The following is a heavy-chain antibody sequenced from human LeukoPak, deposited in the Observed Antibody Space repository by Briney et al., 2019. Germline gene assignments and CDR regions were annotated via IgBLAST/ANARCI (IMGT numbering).Heavy chain of an antibody. J-gene: IGHJ4*02. CDR3: VKGGVATTRDFDY. Sequence: GGSLRLSCSASEFTFSSYAMHWVRQAPGKGLEHVSTISSHGGSTYYAGSVKGRFTISRDNSKNTLYLQMNSLRAEDTALYYCVKGGVATTRDFDYWGQGTLVTVSS. D-gene: IGHD5-12*01. CDR1: EFTFSSYA. CDR2: ISSHGGST. V-gene: IGHV3-64D*09.